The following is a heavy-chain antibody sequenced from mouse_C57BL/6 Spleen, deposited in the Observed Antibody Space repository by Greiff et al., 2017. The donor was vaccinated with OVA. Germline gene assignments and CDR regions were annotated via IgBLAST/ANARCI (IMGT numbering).Heavy chain of an antibody. V-gene: IGHV5-4*03. Sequence: EVMLVESGGGLVKPGGSLKLSCAASGFTFSSYAMSWVRQTPEKRLEWVATISDGGSYTYYPDNVKGRFTISRDNAKNNLYLQMSHLKSEDTAMYYCARNGGLRGEYYFDYWGQGTTLTVSS. J-gene: IGHJ2*01. CDR2: ISDGGSYT. CDR1: GFTFSSYA. D-gene: IGHD2-4*01. CDR3: ARNGGLRGEYYFDY.